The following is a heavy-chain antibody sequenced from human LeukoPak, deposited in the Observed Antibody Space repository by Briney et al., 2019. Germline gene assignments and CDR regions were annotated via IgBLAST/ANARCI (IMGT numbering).Heavy chain of an antibody. CDR2: ISAYNGNT. CDR3: ARDRRYCSSTSCPNWFDP. CDR1: GYTFTSYG. J-gene: IGHJ5*02. Sequence: ASVKVSCKASGYTFTSYGISWVRQAPGQGLEWMGWISAYNGNTNYAQKLQGRVTITTDTSTSTAYMELRSLRSDDTAVYYCARDRRYCSSTSCPNWFDPWGQGTLVTVSS. V-gene: IGHV1-18*01. D-gene: IGHD2-2*01.